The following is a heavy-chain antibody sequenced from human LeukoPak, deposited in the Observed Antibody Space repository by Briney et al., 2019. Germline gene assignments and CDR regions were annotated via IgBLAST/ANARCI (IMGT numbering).Heavy chain of an antibody. CDR3: ARATRKVPGYFDY. Sequence: GGSLRLSCAASGFTFSSDWMHWVRQAPGKGLGWVSRINSDGSSTSYADSVKGRFTISRDNAKNTLYVQMNSLRAEDTAVYYCARATRKVPGYFDYWGQGTLVTVSS. D-gene: IGHD1-1*01. CDR2: INSDGSST. J-gene: IGHJ4*02. CDR1: GFTFSSDW. V-gene: IGHV3-74*01.